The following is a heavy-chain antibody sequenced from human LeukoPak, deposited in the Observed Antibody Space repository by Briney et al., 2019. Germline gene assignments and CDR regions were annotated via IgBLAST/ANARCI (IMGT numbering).Heavy chain of an antibody. CDR2: VYYTGGT. CDR3: VSNSSSSPWFDP. CDR1: GGSISSYTHY. Sequence: SETLYLTCTVSGGSISSYTHYWGWIRQPPGKGLEWIATVYYTGGTYYDPSLKSRVTISIDTSRNHFSLKLTSVIAADTAMYYCVSNSSSSPWFDPWGQGTLVTVSS. J-gene: IGHJ5*02. V-gene: IGHV4-39*02. D-gene: IGHD6-6*01.